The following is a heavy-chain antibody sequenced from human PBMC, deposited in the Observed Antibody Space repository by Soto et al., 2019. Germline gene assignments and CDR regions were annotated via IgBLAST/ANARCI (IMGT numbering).Heavy chain of an antibody. Sequence: GGSLRLSCAASGFTFSSYAMSWVRQAPGKGLEWVSAISGSGGSTYYADSVKGRFTISRDNSKNTLYLQMNSLRAEDTAVYYCAKSKRGVDTAMVPFDYWGQGTLVTVSS. CDR3: AKSKRGVDTAMVPFDY. D-gene: IGHD5-18*01. CDR1: GFTFSSYA. CDR2: ISGSGGST. V-gene: IGHV3-23*01. J-gene: IGHJ4*02.